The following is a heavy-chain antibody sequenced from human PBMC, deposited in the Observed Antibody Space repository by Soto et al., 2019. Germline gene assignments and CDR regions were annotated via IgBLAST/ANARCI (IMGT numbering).Heavy chain of an antibody. J-gene: IGHJ6*03. CDR1: GFTFSSYA. Sequence: GGSLRLSCAASGFTFSSYAMSWVRQAPGKGLEWVSAISGSGGSTYYADSVKGRFTISRDNSKNTLYLQMNSLRAEDTAVYYCAKGGLGYCSSTSCLPYYMDVWGKGTTVTVSS. V-gene: IGHV3-23*01. CDR2: ISGSGGST. D-gene: IGHD2-2*01. CDR3: AKGGLGYCSSTSCLPYYMDV.